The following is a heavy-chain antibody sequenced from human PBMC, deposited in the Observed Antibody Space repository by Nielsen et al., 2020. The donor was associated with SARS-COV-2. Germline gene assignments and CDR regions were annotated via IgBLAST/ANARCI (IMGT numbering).Heavy chain of an antibody. D-gene: IGHD1-7*01. CDR3: ARVGGNWNYGYYYYYYGMDV. CDR2: INHSGST. J-gene: IGHJ6*02. CDR1: GGSFSGYY. V-gene: IGHV4-34*01. Sequence: SETLSLTCAVYGGSFSGYYWSWIRQPPGKGLEWIGEINHSGSTNYNPSLKSRVTISVDTSKNQFSLKLSSVTAADTAVYYCARVGGNWNYGYYYYYYGMDVWGQGTTVTVSS.